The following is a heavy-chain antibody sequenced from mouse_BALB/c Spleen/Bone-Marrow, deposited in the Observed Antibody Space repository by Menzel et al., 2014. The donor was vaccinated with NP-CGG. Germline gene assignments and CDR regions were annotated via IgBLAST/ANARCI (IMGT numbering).Heavy chain of an antibody. CDR1: GYTFTSYW. V-gene: IGHV1-69*02. CDR3: ARGSMILNYFDY. Sequence: VQLQQSGAELVKPGASVKMSCQASGYTFTSYWMHWVKQRPGQGLEWIGVLDPSDSYTTYNQKFKGKATLTVDKSSSTAYMQLSSLTSEDYAVYYCARGSMILNYFDYWGQGTTLTVSS. D-gene: IGHD2-3*01. CDR2: LDPSDSYT. J-gene: IGHJ2*01.